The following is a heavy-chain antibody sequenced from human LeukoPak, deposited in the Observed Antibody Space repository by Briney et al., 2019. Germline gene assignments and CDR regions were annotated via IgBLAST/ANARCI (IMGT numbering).Heavy chain of an antibody. CDR3: ARIQLLLWFGESDY. V-gene: IGHV4-39*01. CDR2: IYYGGST. D-gene: IGHD3-10*01. J-gene: IGHJ4*02. Sequence: KPSETLSLTCTVSGGSISSSSYYWGWIRQPPGKGLEWIGSIYYGGSTYYNPSLKSRVTISIDTSKNQFSLKLSSVTAADTAVYYCARIQLLLWFGESDYWGQGTLVTVSS. CDR1: GGSISSSSYY.